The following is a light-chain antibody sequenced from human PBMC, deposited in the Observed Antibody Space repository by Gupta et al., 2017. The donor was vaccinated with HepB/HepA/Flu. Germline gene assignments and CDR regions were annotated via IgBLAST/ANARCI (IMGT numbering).Light chain of an antibody. CDR3: QQSYSTPLT. J-gene: IGKJ4*02. Sequence: DIEMTQSPSSLPASVGDRVTITCRASQSISSYVNWYQQKPGTVPKLLIYAASSLQSGVPSRFSGSGSGTDFTLTISSLQPEDFATYYCQQSYSTPLTFGGGTKVEIK. CDR1: QSISSY. V-gene: IGKV1-39*01. CDR2: AAS.